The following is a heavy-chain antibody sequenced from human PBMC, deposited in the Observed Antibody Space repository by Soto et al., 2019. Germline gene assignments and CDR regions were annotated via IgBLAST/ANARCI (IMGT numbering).Heavy chain of an antibody. CDR2: IIPIFGTA. CDR3: ARAFKGIAVAGDAFDI. V-gene: IGHV1-69*13. D-gene: IGHD6-19*01. CDR1: GGTFSSYA. J-gene: IGHJ3*02. Sequence: GASVKVSCKASGGTFSSYAISWVRQAPGQGLEWMGGIIPIFGTANYAQKFQGRVTITADESTSTAYMELGSLRSEDTAVYYCARAFKGIAVAGDAFDIWGQGTMVTVSS.